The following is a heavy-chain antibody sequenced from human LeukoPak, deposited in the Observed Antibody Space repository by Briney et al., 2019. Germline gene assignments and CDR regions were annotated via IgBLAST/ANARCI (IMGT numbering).Heavy chain of an antibody. CDR3: AREGYYDSSGYYYSFRY. V-gene: IGHV1-46*01. Sequence: ASVKVSCKASGYTFTSYYMHWVRQAPGQGLEWMGIINPSGGSTSYAQKFQGRVTMTRDTSTSTVYMELSSLRSEDTAVYYCAREGYYDSSGYYYSFRYWGQGTLVTVSS. D-gene: IGHD3-22*01. CDR1: GYTFTSYY. J-gene: IGHJ4*02. CDR2: INPSGGST.